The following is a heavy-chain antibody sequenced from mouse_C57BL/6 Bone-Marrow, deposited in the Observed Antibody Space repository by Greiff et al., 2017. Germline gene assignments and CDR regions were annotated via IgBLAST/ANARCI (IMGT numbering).Heavy chain of an antibody. CDR3: ASSRRFAY. CDR2: INPSSGYT. V-gene: IGHV1-4*01. CDR1: GYTFTSYT. Sequence: QVQLQQSGAELARPGASVKMSCKASGYTFTSYTMHWVKQRPGQGLEWIGYINPSSGYTKYNQKFKDKATLTADKSSSTAYMQLSSLTSEDSADYYGASSRRFAYWGQGTLVTVSA. J-gene: IGHJ3*01.